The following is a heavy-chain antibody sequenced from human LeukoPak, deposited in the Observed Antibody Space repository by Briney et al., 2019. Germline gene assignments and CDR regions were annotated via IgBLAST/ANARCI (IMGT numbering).Heavy chain of an antibody. D-gene: IGHD6-19*01. CDR2: ISSSSSYI. Sequence: RGSLRLSCAASGFTFSSYSMNWVRQAPGKGLEWVSSISSSSSYIYYADSVKGRFTISRDNAKNSLYLQMNSLRAEDTAVYYCARDRTAVAGGFIFDPWGQGTLVTVSS. CDR1: GFTFSSYS. V-gene: IGHV3-21*01. CDR3: ARDRTAVAGGFIFDP. J-gene: IGHJ5*02.